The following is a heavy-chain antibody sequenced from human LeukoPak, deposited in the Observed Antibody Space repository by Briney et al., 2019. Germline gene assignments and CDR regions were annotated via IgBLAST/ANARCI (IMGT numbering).Heavy chain of an antibody. V-gene: IGHV4-59*01. CDR1: GGSISSYY. J-gene: IGHJ4*02. Sequence: PSETLSLTCTVSGGSISSYYWSWIRQPPGKGLEWIGYIYYSGSTNYNPSLKSRVTISVDTSKNQFSLKLSSVTAADTAVYYCARTVGATRKIFDYWGREPWSPSPQ. D-gene: IGHD1-26*01. CDR3: ARTVGATRKIFDY. CDR2: IYYSGST.